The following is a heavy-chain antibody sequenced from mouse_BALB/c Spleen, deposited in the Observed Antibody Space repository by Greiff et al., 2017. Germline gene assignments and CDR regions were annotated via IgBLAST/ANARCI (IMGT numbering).Heavy chain of an antibody. D-gene: IGHD2-4*01. CDR3: TGYDYDGAWFAY. Sequence: VQLQQSGTVLARPGASVKMSCKASGYTFTSYWMHWVKQRPGQGLEWIGAIYPGNSDTSYNQKFKGKAKLTAVTSTSTAYMELSSLTNEDSAVYYCTGYDYDGAWFAYWGQGTLVTVSA. CDR2: IYPGNSDT. J-gene: IGHJ3*01. CDR1: GYTFTSYW. V-gene: IGHV1-5*01.